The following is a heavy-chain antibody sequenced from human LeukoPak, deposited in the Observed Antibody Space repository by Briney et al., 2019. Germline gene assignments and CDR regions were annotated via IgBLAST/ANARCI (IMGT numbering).Heavy chain of an antibody. D-gene: IGHD4-23*01. CDR1: GGSISSNY. J-gene: IGHJ4*02. V-gene: IGHV4-4*07. CDR3: ARDPGYGGQIDF. CDR2: VYTSGST. Sequence: SETLSLTCTVSGGSISSNYWSWIRQPAGKGLEWIGRVYTSGSTNYNPSPKSRVTMSVDTSKNQFSLKLSSVTAADTALYYCARDPGYGGQIDFWGQGTLVTVSS.